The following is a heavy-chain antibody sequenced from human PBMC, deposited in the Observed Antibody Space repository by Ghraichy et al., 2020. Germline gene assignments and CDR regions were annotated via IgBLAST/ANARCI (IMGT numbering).Heavy chain of an antibody. D-gene: IGHD3-3*01. Sequence: SETLSLTCTVSGGSISSSSYYWGWIRQPPGKGLEWIGNIYYIGNTYYNPSLKSRVTISVDTSKNQFSLKLSSVTAAATAVYDCARDFWSGSFYYGVDVWGQGTTVTVSS. CDR3: ARDFWSGSFYYGVDV. CDR1: GGSISSSSYY. CDR2: IYYIGNT. V-gene: IGHV4-39*07. J-gene: IGHJ6*02.